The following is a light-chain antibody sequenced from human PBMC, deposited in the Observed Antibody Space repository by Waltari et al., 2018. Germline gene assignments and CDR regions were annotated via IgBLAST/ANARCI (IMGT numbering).Light chain of an antibody. Sequence: EIVLTQAPDFQSVTPREKGTITCRASQSIGSSLHWYQQKPGQSPKLLIKYASQSFTGIPSRFSGSGSGTDFTLTINSLEAEDAATYYCHQSSSLPLTFGGGTKEEIK. V-gene: IGKV6-21*01. CDR1: QSIGSS. CDR2: YAS. CDR3: HQSSSLPLT. J-gene: IGKJ4*01.